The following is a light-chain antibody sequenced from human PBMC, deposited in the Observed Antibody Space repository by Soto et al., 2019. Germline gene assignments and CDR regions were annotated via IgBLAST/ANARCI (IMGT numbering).Light chain of an antibody. CDR1: QSLSSN. CDR2: GAS. J-gene: IGKJ5*01. CDR3: QQYSNWPPIT. V-gene: IGKV3-15*01. Sequence: EIVMTQSPATLSVSPGERATLSCRASQSLSSNLAWYQQKPGQSPRLLIYGASTRATGIPARFSGSGSGTEVTLTISSLQSEDFAVYYCQQYSNWPPITFGQGTRLEIK.